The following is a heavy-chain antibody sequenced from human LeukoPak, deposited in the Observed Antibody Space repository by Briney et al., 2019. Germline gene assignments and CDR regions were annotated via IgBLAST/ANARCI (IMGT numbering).Heavy chain of an antibody. CDR2: ISSSSSYI. J-gene: IGHJ4*02. Sequence: GGSLRLSCAASGFTFSSYSMNWVRQAPGKGLEWVSSISSSSSYIYYADSVKGRFTISRDNAKNSLYLQMNGLRAEDTAVYHCARDSRFFSLDGSSDFDYWGQGTLVTVSS. V-gene: IGHV3-21*01. CDR1: GFTFSSYS. CDR3: ARDSRFFSLDGSSDFDY. D-gene: IGHD6-6*01.